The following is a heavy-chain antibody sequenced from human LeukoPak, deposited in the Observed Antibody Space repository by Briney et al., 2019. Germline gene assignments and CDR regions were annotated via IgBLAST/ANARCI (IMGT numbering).Heavy chain of an antibody. V-gene: IGHV3-11*01. Sequence: GGSLRLSCATSGFTFSDYYMSWIRQAPGKGLEWVSYISSSGSAIYYADSVKGRFTISRDNAKNSLYLQMNSLRAEDTAVYYCARTIDYYGSGTYIIWGQGTLVTVSS. J-gene: IGHJ4*02. CDR1: GFTFSDYY. D-gene: IGHD3-10*01. CDR3: ARTIDYYGSGTYII. CDR2: ISSSGSAI.